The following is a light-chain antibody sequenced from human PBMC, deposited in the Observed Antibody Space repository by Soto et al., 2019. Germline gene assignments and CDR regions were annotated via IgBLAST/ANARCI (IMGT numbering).Light chain of an antibody. CDR1: QTISMY. V-gene: IGKV1-39*01. J-gene: IGKJ2*01. CDR2: AAS. Sequence: DIQMTQSPSSLSASVGDRVTITCRASQTISMYLNWYQQKPGKAPKLLIYAASSFQSGVPSRFSGSGSGTDFTLTISSLQPEDFATYDCQQSYSAPYTFGQGTKLEIK. CDR3: QQSYSAPYT.